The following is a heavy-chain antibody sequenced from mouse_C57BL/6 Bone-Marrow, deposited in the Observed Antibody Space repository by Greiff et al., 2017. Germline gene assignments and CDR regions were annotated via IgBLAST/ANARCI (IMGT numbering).Heavy chain of an antibody. D-gene: IGHD1-1*01. CDR1: GFTFSDYG. Sequence: EVHLVESGGGLVKPGGSLKLSCAASGFTFSDYGMHWVRQAPEKGLEWVAYIRSGSSTISYADKVKGRFTISRDNAKNTLFLQMTSLRSEDAAMYYCARPLYYGSSSFAYWGQGTLVTVSA. V-gene: IGHV5-17*01. CDR2: IRSGSSTI. CDR3: ARPLYYGSSSFAY. J-gene: IGHJ3*01.